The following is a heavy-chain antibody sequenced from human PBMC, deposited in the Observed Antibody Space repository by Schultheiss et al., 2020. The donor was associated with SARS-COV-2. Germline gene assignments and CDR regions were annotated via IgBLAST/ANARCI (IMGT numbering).Heavy chain of an antibody. CDR2: ISWNSGSI. J-gene: IGHJ4*02. CDR3: AKASFGGVYCSSTSCPSDY. V-gene: IGHV3-9*01. CDR1: GFTFSSYA. D-gene: IGHD2-2*01. Sequence: GGSLRLSCAASGFTFSSYAMHWVRQAPGKGLEWVSGISWNSGSINYANSVKGRFTISRDNAKNSLYLQMNSLRAEDTAVYYCAKASFGGVYCSSTSCPSDYWGQGTLVTVSS.